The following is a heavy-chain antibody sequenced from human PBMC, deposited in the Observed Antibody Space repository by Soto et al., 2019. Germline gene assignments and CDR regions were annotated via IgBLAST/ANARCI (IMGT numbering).Heavy chain of an antibody. CDR2: ISSSSSYI. D-gene: IGHD3-16*02. V-gene: IGHV3-21*01. CDR1: GFTFSSYS. CDR3: GRAHIMITFWGVISNDY. J-gene: IGHJ4*02. Sequence: SGFTFSSYSMNWVRQAPGKGLEWVSSISSSSSYIYYADSVKGRFTISRDNAKNSLYLQMNSLRAADTTVYYCGRAHIMITFWGVISNDYWGQGTLVNVSP.